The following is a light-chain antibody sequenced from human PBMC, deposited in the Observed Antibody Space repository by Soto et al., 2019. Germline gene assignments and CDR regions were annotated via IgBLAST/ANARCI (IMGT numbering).Light chain of an antibody. Sequence: AIRMTQSPSSLSTSTVDRVTITCRASQSISSHLAWYQQKPGKVPNLLIYSASTLQSGVPSRFNGSGSGTDFTLTISCLQSEHFATYYCQQYYSYPRTFGHGTKVDI. CDR2: SAS. CDR3: QQYYSYPRT. CDR1: QSISSH. V-gene: IGKV1-8*01. J-gene: IGKJ1*01.